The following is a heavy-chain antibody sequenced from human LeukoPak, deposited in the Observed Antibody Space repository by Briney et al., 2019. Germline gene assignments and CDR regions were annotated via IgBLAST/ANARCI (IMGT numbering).Heavy chain of an antibody. CDR3: ARDKYSSGWYGFDP. J-gene: IGHJ5*02. CDR2: IYTSGST. D-gene: IGHD6-19*01. CDR1: GGSISSYY. Sequence: PSETLSLTCTVSGGSISSYYWSWIRQPAGKVLEWIGRIYTSGSTNYNPSLKSRVTISVDKSKNQFSLKLSSVTAADTAVYYCARDKYSSGWYGFDPWGQGTLVTVSS. V-gene: IGHV4-4*07.